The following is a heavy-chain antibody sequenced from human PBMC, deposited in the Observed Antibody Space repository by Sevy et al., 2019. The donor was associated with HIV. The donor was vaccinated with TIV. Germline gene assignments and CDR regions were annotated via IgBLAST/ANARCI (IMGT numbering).Heavy chain of an antibody. CDR2: ISGSGGTT. J-gene: IGHJ4*02. D-gene: IGHD3-9*01. V-gene: IGHV3-23*01. Sequence: GGSLRLSCAASGFTFSSCAMSWVRQAPGKGLEWVSGISGSGGTTYYTDSLKGRLTISRDNSKNTLYLQMNSLRAEDTAVYYCAKSAGRGDYNQYFDYWGQGTLVTVSS. CDR1: GFTFSSCA. CDR3: AKSAGRGDYNQYFDY.